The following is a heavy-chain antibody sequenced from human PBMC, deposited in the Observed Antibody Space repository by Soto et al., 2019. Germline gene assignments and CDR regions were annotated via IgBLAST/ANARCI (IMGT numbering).Heavy chain of an antibody. CDR1: GYTFTDYH. J-gene: IGHJ3*01. V-gene: IGHV1-2*02. CDR2: VYPKNGDT. CDR3: ARDVAPSGDHRFGL. Sequence: QVQVVQSEAEVKKAGASVKVSCKTSGYTFTDYHIHWVRQAPGQAPEWMGWVYPKNGDTIYAQRFKGGVTLISDTSISTVYMELRWLRSDDTAMYYCARDVAPSGDHRFGLWGQGTMVTVSA. D-gene: IGHD2-21*01.